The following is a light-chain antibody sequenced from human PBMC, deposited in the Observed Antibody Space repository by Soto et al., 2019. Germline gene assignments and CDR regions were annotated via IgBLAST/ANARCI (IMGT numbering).Light chain of an antibody. V-gene: IGKV3-15*01. CDR3: QKRGNWPH. J-gene: IGKJ5*01. CDR2: GAS. Sequence: EVVLTQSPATLSVSPGERVTLXCRASQSVRSNLAWYQQKPGQSPRLLIYGASTRATGIPARFSGSGSGTEFTLTISSLQSEDFAVYYCQKRGNWPHFGQGTRLEI. CDR1: QSVRSN.